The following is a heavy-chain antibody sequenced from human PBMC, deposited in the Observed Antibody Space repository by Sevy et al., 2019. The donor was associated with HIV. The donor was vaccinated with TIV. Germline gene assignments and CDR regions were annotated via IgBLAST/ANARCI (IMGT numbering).Heavy chain of an antibody. CDR3: TRWSGSQSIFDY. J-gene: IGHJ4*02. CDR2: FKSKIHGGTT. V-gene: IGHV3-49*04. D-gene: IGHD1-26*01. CDR1: GFIFGDYG. Sequence: GGSLRLSCTASGFIFGDYGMSWVRQAPGKGLEWIAFFKSKIHGGTTENAASVKGIFTISRDDSKNIVYLQMSNLKTEDTAVYYCTRWSGSQSIFDYWGQGTLVTVSS.